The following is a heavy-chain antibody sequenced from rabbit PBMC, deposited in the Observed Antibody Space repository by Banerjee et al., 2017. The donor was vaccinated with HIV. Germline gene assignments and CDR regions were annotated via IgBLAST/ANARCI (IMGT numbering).Heavy chain of an antibody. CDR1: GFSFSNKYV. Sequence: QEQLEESGGGLVQPEGSLTLTCTASGFSFSNKYVMCWVRQAPGKGLEWIACIDAGSSGRTWYANWVNGRFTISKTSSTTVTLQMTSLTAADTATYFCARDLAGAIGWNFNLWGPGTLVTVS. D-gene: IGHD4-1*01. V-gene: IGHV1S45*01. CDR2: IDAGSSGRT. CDR3: ARDLAGAIGWNFNL. J-gene: IGHJ4*01.